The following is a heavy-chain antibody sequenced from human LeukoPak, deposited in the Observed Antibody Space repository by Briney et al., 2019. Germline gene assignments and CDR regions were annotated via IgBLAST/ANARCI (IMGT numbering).Heavy chain of an antibody. CDR2: ITDNGAHT. J-gene: IGHJ4*02. CDR1: GFTISNSA. Sequence: PGGSLRLSCAASGFTISNSAMTWVRQAPGKGLDWVSIITDNGAHTFYADSVKGRFTISRDTSENTLYLQMNSLRADDTAVYYCATVGGSCSSSNCFAYFAYRGQGTLLTVSS. CDR3: ATVGGSCSSSNCFAYFAY. V-gene: IGHV3-23*01. D-gene: IGHD2-2*01.